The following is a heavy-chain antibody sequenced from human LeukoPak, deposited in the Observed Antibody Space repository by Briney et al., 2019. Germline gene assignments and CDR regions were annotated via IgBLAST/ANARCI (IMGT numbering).Heavy chain of an antibody. D-gene: IGHD3-10*01. V-gene: IGHV3-48*03. CDR3: AGSLWFGELHWFDP. CDR2: ISSSGSTI. CDR1: GFTFSSYE. J-gene: IGHJ5*02. Sequence: GGSLRLSCAASGFTFSSYEMNWVRQAPGKGLEWVSYISSSGSTIYYADSVKGRFTISRDNAKNSLYLQMNSLRAEDTAVYYCAGSLWFGELHWFDPWGQGTLVTVSS.